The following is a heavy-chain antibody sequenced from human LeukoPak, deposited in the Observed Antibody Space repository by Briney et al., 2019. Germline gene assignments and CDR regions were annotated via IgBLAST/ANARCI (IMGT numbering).Heavy chain of an antibody. Sequence: HPGGSLRLSCAASGFTFSSYAMSWVRQAPGKGLEWVSAISGSGGSTYYADSVKGRFTISRDNSKNTLYLQMNSLRAEDTAVYYCAKNGGESYYFDYWGQGTLATVSS. CDR2: ISGSGGST. D-gene: IGHD2-8*01. V-gene: IGHV3-23*01. CDR3: AKNGGESYYFDY. J-gene: IGHJ4*02. CDR1: GFTFSSYA.